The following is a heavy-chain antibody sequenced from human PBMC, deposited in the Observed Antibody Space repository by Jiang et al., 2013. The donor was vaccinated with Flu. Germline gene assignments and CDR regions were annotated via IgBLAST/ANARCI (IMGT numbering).Heavy chain of an antibody. CDR3: ARGSGGDYVGYYFDY. J-gene: IGHJ4*02. CDR1: GGSIISSNW. V-gene: IGHV4-4*02. Sequence: GLVKPSGTLSLTCAVSGGSIISSNWWSWVRQPPGKGLEWIGEIYHVGTTRYNPSLKSRVTISVDKSKNQVSLQLSSLTAADTAVYFCARGSGGDYVGYYFDYWGQGTLVTVSS. D-gene: IGHD2-21*02. CDR2: IYHVGTT.